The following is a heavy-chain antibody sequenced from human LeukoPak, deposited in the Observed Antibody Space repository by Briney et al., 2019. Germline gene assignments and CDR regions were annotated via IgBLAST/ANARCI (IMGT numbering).Heavy chain of an antibody. CDR3: ARQPYMLGAYYFDY. CDR2: IFYSGST. J-gene: IGHJ4*02. V-gene: IGHV4-61*08. CDR1: GGSISSGGYY. Sequence: PSETLSLTCTVSGGSISSGGYYWSWIRQPPGKGLEWIGYIFYSGSTNYNPSLKSRVTLSVDTSKNQFSLKLGSVTAADTAVYYCARQPYMLGAYYFDYWGQGTLVTVSS. D-gene: IGHD1-26*01.